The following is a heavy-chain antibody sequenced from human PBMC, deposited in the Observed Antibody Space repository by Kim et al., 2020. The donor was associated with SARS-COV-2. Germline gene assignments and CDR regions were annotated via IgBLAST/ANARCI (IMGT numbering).Heavy chain of an antibody. J-gene: IGHJ2*01. Sequence: ASVKVSCKASGYTFTGYSMHWVRQAPGQGLEWMGWINPNSGGTNYAQKFQGRVAMTRDTSISTAYMELSRLRSDDTAVYYCARGRIEVTIFGVVSHWYFDLWGRGTLVTVSS. CDR3: ARGRIEVTIFGVVSHWYFDL. V-gene: IGHV1-2*02. D-gene: IGHD3-3*01. CDR2: INPNSGGT. CDR1: GYTFTGYS.